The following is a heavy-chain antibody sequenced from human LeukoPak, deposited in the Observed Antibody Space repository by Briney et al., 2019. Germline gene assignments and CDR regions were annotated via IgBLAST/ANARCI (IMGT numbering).Heavy chain of an antibody. V-gene: IGHV3-23*01. Sequence: GGSLRLSCAASGFTFSSYAMSWVRQAPGKGLEWVSAISGSGGSTYYADSAKGRFTISRDNSKNTLYLQMNSLRAEDTAVYYCAKCGYCYGFCGYWGQGTLVAVSS. CDR2: ISGSGGST. CDR3: AKCGYCYGFCGY. CDR1: GFTFSSYA. D-gene: IGHD5-18*01. J-gene: IGHJ4*02.